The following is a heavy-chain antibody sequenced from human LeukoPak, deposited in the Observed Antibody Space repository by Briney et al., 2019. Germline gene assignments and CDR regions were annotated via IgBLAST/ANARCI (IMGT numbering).Heavy chain of an antibody. CDR3: AKSRMTYYYDSSGIDY. V-gene: IGHV3-23*01. CDR1: GFTFSSYA. Sequence: GGSLRLSCAASGFTFSSYAMSWVRQAPGKGLEWVSAISGSGGSTYYADSVKGRFTTSRDNSKNTLYLQMNSLRAEDTAVYYCAKSRMTYYYDSSGIDYWGQGTLVTVSS. CDR2: ISGSGGST. J-gene: IGHJ4*02. D-gene: IGHD3-22*01.